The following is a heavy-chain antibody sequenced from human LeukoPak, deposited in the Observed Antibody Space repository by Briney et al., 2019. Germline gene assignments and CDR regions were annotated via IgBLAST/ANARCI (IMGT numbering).Heavy chain of an antibody. CDR1: GFTFSSYA. D-gene: IGHD5-24*01. Sequence: GGSLRLSCGASGFTFSSYAVSWVRQAPGKGLEWVSTIVNSGDSTYYADSVKGRFTISRDNSKNTLYLQMNSLRAEDTAVYYCAKAALEMATIDAFDIWGQGTMVTVSS. J-gene: IGHJ3*02. CDR2: IVNSGDST. CDR3: AKAALEMATIDAFDI. V-gene: IGHV3-23*01.